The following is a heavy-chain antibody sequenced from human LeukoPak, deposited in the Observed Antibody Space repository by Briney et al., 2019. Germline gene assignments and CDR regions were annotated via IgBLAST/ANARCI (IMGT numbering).Heavy chain of an antibody. CDR2: INHNGNVN. CDR1: GFTFSSYW. Sequence: GGPLRLSCAASGFTFSSYWMNWARQAPGKGLEWVASINHNGNVNYYVDSVKGRFTISRDNAKNTVYLQMNNLRAEDTAVYYCVSFYETYWGRGTLVTVSS. V-gene: IGHV3-7*01. CDR3: VSFYETY. D-gene: IGHD2-2*01. J-gene: IGHJ4*02.